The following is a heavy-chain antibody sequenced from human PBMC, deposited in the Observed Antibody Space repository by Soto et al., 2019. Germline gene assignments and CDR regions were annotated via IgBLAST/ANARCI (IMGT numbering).Heavy chain of an antibody. D-gene: IGHD5-18*01. Sequence: GCYLRLSYEASGFLFSSYAMNWVRQAPGTGLEWVSSISSHGDTTYYAESVRGRFTISRDNSKNTLFLQMNRLRAGDTDVYYCVSDCVGRYGHGPFDDCGQGTRVT. J-gene: IGHJ4*02. CDR3: VSDCVGRYGHGPFDD. CDR1: GFLFSSYA. CDR2: ISSHGDTT. V-gene: IGHV3-23*01.